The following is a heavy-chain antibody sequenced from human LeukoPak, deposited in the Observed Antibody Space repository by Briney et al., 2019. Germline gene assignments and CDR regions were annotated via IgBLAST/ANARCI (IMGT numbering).Heavy chain of an antibody. J-gene: IGHJ4*02. V-gene: IGHV1-46*01. CDR3: ARYNGELTGGFDY. D-gene: IGHD4-17*01. CDR2: INPAGGST. CDR1: GYTFTNYY. Sequence: ASIKVSCKASGYTFTNYYIHWVRQAPGQGLGWMGIINPAGGSTAYAQKFQGRVTMTRDTSTRTVYMELRSLRSEDTAVYSCARYNGELTGGFDYWGQGTLVTVSS.